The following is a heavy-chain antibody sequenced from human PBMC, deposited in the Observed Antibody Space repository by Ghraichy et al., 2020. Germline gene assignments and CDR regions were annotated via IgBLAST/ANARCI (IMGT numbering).Heavy chain of an antibody. CDR2: INPNSGGT. Sequence: ASVKVSCKASGYTFTGYYMHWVRQAPGQGLEWMGWINPNSGGTNYAQKFQGRVTMTRDTSISTAYMELSRLRSDDTAVYYCAREHYYGSGSYYVDYWGQGTLVTVSS. V-gene: IGHV1-2*02. D-gene: IGHD3-10*01. CDR1: GYTFTGYY. CDR3: AREHYYGSGSYYVDY. J-gene: IGHJ4*02.